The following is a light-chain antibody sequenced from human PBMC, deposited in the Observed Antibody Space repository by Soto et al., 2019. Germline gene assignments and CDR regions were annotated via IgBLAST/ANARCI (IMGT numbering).Light chain of an antibody. V-gene: IGLV9-49*01. CDR1: SGYSSYT. Sequence: QAVVTQPPSASASLGASVTLTCTLSSGYSSYTVDWYQQRPGKGPRFVMRVGTGGIVGSKGDGIPDRFSVLGSGLNRYLTIKNIQEEDESDYHCGADHGSGSNFVVFGGGTKLTVL. CDR3: GADHGSGSNFVV. CDR2: VGTGGIVG. J-gene: IGLJ2*01.